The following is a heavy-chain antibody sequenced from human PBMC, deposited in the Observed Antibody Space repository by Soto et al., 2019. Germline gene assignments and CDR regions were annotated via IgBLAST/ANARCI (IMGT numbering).Heavy chain of an antibody. V-gene: IGHV4-59*01. CDR1: GGSISSYY. D-gene: IGHD5-18*01. J-gene: IGHJ4*02. CDR2: IYYSGST. CDR3: ARGTVRGRGCSCGDDMYYFDY. Sequence: PSETLSLTCTVSGGSISSYYWSWIRQPPGKGLELIGFIYYSGSTNYNPSLKSRVTISVDTSKNQFSLKLSSVTAADTAVYYCARGTVRGRGCSCGDDMYYFDYWGQGTLVTVSS.